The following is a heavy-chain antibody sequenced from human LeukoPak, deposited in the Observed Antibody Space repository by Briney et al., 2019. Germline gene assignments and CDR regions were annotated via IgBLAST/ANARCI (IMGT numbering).Heavy chain of an antibody. D-gene: IGHD5-18*01. CDR3: ASPRGYNYAFDY. CDR1: GGSISSISYY. V-gene: IGHV4-39*01. Sequence: SETLFLTCTVSGGSISSISYYWGWIRQPPGKGLEWIGSIYCSGSTNYNPSLKSRVTISVDTSKSEFSLKLTSVTAADTAVYYCASPRGYNYAFDYWGQGTLVAVSS. CDR2: IYCSGST. J-gene: IGHJ4*02.